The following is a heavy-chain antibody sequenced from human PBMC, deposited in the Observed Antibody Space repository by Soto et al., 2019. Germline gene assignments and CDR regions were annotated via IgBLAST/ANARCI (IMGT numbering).Heavy chain of an antibody. V-gene: IGHV4-30-4*01. J-gene: IGHJ6*02. D-gene: IGHD3-22*01. CDR2: IYYSGST. CDR1: GGSISSGDYY. CDR3: ARAVVSGPWVGGMDV. Sequence: PSETLSLTCTVSGGSISSGDYYWSWIRQPPGKGLEWIGYIYYSGSTYYNPSLKSRVTISVDTSKNQFSLKLSSVTAADTAVYYCARAVVSGPWVGGMDVWGQGTTVTVSS.